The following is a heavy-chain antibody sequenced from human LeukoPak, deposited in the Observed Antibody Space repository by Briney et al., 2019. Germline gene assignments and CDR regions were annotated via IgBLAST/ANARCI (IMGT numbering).Heavy chain of an antibody. D-gene: IGHD3-10*01. V-gene: IGHV3-73*01. Sequence: GGSLILSCAASGFTFSGSAMHWVRQASGKGLELVGRIRSKANSYATAYAASVKGRFTISRDDSKNTAYLQMNSLKTEDTAVYYCTRREGSGAFDIWGQGTMVTVSS. CDR2: IRSKANSYAT. CDR1: GFTFSGSA. J-gene: IGHJ3*02. CDR3: TRREGSGAFDI.